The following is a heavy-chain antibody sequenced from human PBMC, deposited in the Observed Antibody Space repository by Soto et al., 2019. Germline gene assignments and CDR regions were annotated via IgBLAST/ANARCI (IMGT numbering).Heavy chain of an antibody. J-gene: IGHJ3*02. CDR3: ARALYYDILTGYPDGFDI. CDR2: INWNGGST. V-gene: IGHV3-20*04. Sequence: PGGSLRLSCAASGFTFHDYCMSWVRQAPGKGLEWVSGINWNGGSTGYADSVKGRFTISRDNAKNSLYLQMNSLRAEDTAFYYCARALYYDILTGYPDGFDIWGQGTMVTVSS. CDR1: GFTFHDYC. D-gene: IGHD3-9*01.